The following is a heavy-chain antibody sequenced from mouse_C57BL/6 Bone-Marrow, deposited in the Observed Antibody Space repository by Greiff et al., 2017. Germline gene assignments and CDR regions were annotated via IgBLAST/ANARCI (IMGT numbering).Heavy chain of an antibody. CDR1: GYTFTSYG. D-gene: IGHD2-4*01. V-gene: IGHV1-81*01. CDR3: AARRYDYDGY. CDR2: IYPRSGNT. J-gene: IGHJ2*01. Sequence: LVESGAELARPGASVKLSCKASGYTFTSYGISWVKQRTGQGLEWIGEIYPRSGNTYYNEKFKGKATLTADKSSSTAYMELRSLTSEDSAVYFCAARRYDYDGYWGQGTTLTVSS.